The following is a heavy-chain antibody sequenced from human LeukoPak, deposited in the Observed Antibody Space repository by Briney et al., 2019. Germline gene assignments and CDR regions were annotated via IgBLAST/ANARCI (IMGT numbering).Heavy chain of an antibody. CDR3: AREKMVGATYYYYYGMDV. J-gene: IGHJ6*02. CDR2: INPSGGST. Sequence: ASVKVSCKASGYTFTSYDIHWVRQATGQGLEWMGIINPSGGSTSYAQKFQGRVTMTRDTSTSTVYMELSSLRSEDTAVYYCAREKMVGATYYYYYGMDVWGQGTTVTVSS. D-gene: IGHD1-26*01. V-gene: IGHV1-46*01. CDR1: GYTFTSYD.